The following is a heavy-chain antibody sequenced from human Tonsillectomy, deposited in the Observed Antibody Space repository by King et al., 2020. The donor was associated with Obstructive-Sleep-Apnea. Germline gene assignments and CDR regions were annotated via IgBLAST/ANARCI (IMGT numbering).Heavy chain of an antibody. CDR3: ARGFGEPPHDAFDI. CDR1: GGSISSGGYS. J-gene: IGHJ3*02. V-gene: IGHV4-30-2*01. CDR2: IYHSGST. D-gene: IGHD3-10*01. Sequence: LQLQESDSGLVKPSQTLSLTCAVSGGSISSGGYSWSWIRQPPGKGLEWIGYIYHSGSTYYNPSLKSRVTISVDRSKNQFSLKLSSVTAADTAVYYCARGFGEPPHDAFDIWGQGTMVTVSS.